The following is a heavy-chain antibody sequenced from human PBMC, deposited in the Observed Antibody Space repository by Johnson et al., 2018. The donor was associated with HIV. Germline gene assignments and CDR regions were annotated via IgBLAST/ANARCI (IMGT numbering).Heavy chain of an antibody. J-gene: IGHJ3*02. Sequence: MLLVESGVGVVQPGRSLRLSCAASGFTFSNYWMHWVRQAPGKGLVWVSRIFSDGSDTDYADSVKGRFTISRDGSKNTLFLQMNSLRAEDTAVYYCARRCSSSSCSHGAFDIWGQGTVVTVSS. CDR3: ARRCSSSSCSHGAFDI. CDR1: GFTFSNYW. V-gene: IGHV3-74*02. CDR2: IFSDGSDT. D-gene: IGHD2-2*01.